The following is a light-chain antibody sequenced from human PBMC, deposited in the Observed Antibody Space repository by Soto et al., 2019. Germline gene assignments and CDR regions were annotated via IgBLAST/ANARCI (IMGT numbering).Light chain of an antibody. CDR3: CSYAGSSISGV. Sequence: HSALTQPASVSGSPGQSITISCTGTSSDVGSYNLISWYQQHPGKAPKLMIYEGSKRPSGVSNRFSGSKSGNTASLTISGLQAEDEADYYCCSYAGSSISGVFGGGTKLTVL. J-gene: IGLJ3*02. CDR2: EGS. V-gene: IGLV2-23*01. CDR1: SSDVGSYNL.